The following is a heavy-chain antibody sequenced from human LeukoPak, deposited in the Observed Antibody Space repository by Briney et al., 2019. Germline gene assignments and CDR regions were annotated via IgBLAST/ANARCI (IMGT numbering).Heavy chain of an antibody. J-gene: IGHJ4*02. CDR2: ISSSSSYI. D-gene: IGHD2-15*01. CDR1: GFTFSSYS. CDR3: ARALPLGYCSGRSCYDIGY. V-gene: IGHV3-21*01. Sequence: GGSLRLSCAASGFTFSSYSMNWVRQAPGKGLEWVSSISSSSSYIYYADSVKGRFTISRDNAKNSLYLQMNSLRAEDTAVYYCARALPLGYCSGRSCYDIGYWGQGTLVTVSS.